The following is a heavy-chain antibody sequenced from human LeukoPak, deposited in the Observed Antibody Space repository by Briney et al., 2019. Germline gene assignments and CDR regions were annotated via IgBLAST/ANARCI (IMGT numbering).Heavy chain of an antibody. V-gene: IGHV1-58*02. Sequence: GTSVKVSCKASGFTFTSSAMQWVRQARGQRVEWMGWIVVCSGNTKYAQMFQERVTITRDMSTSTAYMELSTLRSADTAVYYCAAVGSLSSGWSFDYWGQGTLVTVSS. D-gene: IGHD6-19*01. CDR1: GFTFTSSA. J-gene: IGHJ4*02. CDR2: IVVCSGNT. CDR3: AAVGSLSSGWSFDY.